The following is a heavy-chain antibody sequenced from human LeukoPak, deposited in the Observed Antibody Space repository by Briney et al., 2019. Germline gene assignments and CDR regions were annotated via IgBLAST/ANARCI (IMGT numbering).Heavy chain of an antibody. D-gene: IGHD3-22*01. CDR1: GGTFSSYA. V-gene: IGHV1-69*04. J-gene: IGHJ5*02. CDR3: ARDLGYYDSSGYWFDP. Sequence: SVKVSCKASGGTFSSYAISWVRQAPGQGLEWMGRIIPILGIANYAQKFQGRVTITADKPTSTAYMELSSLRSEDAAVYYCARDLGYYDSSGYWFDPWGQGTLVTVSS. CDR2: IIPILGIA.